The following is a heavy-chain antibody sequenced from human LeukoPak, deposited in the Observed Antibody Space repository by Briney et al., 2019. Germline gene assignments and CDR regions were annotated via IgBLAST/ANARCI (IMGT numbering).Heavy chain of an antibody. CDR2: ISYDGSNK. Sequence: GRSLRLSCAASGFTFSSYAMHWVRQAPGKGLEWVAVISYDGSNKYYADSVKGRFTISRDNSKNTLYLQMNSLRDEDTAVYYCAKAGAEGYFDWLFGLNYYYGMDVWGQGTTVTVSS. J-gene: IGHJ6*02. D-gene: IGHD3-9*01. CDR1: GFTFSSYA. V-gene: IGHV3-30*04. CDR3: AKAGAEGYFDWLFGLNYYYGMDV.